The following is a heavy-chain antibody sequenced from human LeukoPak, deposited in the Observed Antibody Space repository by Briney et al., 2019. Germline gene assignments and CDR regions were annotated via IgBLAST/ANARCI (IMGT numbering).Heavy chain of an antibody. Sequence: SETLSLTCTVSGGSISSSSYYWGWIRQPPGKGLEWIGSIYYSGSTYYNPSLKSRVTISVDTSKNQFSLKLSSVTAADTAVYYCARGSRCTNGVCPDYFDYWGQGTLVTVSS. CDR3: ARGSRCTNGVCPDYFDY. J-gene: IGHJ4*02. CDR1: GGSISSSSYY. D-gene: IGHD2-8*01. CDR2: IYYSGST. V-gene: IGHV4-39*01.